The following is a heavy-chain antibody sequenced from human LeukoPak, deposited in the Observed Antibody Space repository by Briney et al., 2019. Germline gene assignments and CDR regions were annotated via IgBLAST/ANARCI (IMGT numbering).Heavy chain of an antibody. J-gene: IGHJ6*03. V-gene: IGHV1-8*01. CDR3: ARGLRITMVRGVITRSYYMDV. D-gene: IGHD3-10*01. Sequence: ASVKVSCKASGYTFTNYAMNWVRQATGQGLEWMGWMNPNSGNTGYAQKFQGRVTMTRNTSISTAYMELSSLRSEDTAVYYCARGLRITMVRGVITRSYYMDVWGKGTTVTISS. CDR1: GYTFTNYA. CDR2: MNPNSGNT.